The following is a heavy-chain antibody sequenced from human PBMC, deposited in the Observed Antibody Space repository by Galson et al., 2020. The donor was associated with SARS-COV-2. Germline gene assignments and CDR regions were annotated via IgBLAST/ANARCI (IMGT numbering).Heavy chain of an antibody. CDR2: IYPGDSYT. CDR3: ARHGASSGWYEGIEY. Sequence: GESLKISCEASGYSFTNYWIRWVRQMPGKGLEWVGLIYPGDSYTIYSPSFQGQVTISADKSISTAYLQWSSLKASDTAMYYCARHGASSGWYEGIEYWGQGTLVTVSS. V-gene: IGHV5-51*01. CDR1: GYSFTNYW. J-gene: IGHJ4*02. D-gene: IGHD6-19*01.